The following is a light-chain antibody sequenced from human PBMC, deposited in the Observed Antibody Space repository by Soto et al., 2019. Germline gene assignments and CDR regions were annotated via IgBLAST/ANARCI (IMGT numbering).Light chain of an antibody. CDR1: SSNIGGNS. Sequence: QSVLTQPPSVSAAPVQKVTISCSGSSSNIGGNSVSWYHQLPGTAPKLLIYDDNKRPSGIPDRFSGSKSGTSATLGITGFQTGDEADYYCGSWDSSLSAYVFGTGTKVTVL. CDR2: DDN. CDR3: GSWDSSLSAYV. J-gene: IGLJ1*01. V-gene: IGLV1-51*01.